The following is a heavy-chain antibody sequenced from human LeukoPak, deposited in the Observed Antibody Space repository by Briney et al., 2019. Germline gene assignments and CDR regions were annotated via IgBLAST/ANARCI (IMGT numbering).Heavy chain of an antibody. CDR1: GFTFSSYG. Sequence: GRSLRLSCAASGFTFSSYGMHWVRQAPGKGLEWVAVISYDGSNKYYADSVKGRFTISRDNSKNTLYLQMNSLRAEDTAVYYCAKDDCSSTSCSAAFDIWGQGTMVTVSS. CDR2: ISYDGSNK. V-gene: IGHV3-30*18. D-gene: IGHD2-2*01. J-gene: IGHJ3*02. CDR3: AKDDCSSTSCSAAFDI.